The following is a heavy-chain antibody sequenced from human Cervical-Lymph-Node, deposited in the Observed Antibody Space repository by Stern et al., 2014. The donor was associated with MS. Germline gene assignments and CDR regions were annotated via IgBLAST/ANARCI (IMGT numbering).Heavy chain of an antibody. Sequence: QVQLVQSGAEVKKPGSSVKVSCTASGDTFINFGISWVRQAPGQGLEWMGGVIPLFGTAVDADKFQGRLTINADESATTVYMELRSLRSEDTAVYYCARDNDDNGMDVWGQGTAVSVSS. V-gene: IGHV1-69*01. J-gene: IGHJ6*02. CDR1: GDTFINFG. CDR2: VIPLFGTA. D-gene: IGHD1-1*01. CDR3: ARDNDDNGMDV.